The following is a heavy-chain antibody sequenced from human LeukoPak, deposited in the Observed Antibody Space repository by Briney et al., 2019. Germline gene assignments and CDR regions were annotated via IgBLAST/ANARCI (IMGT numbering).Heavy chain of an antibody. D-gene: IGHD3-10*01. CDR1: GYSFTSYW. V-gene: IGHV5-10-1*01. J-gene: IGHJ6*02. CDR3: ARRKGLGVLWFGEQDNYGMDV. Sequence: PGESLKISCKGSGYSFTSYWISWVRQMPGKGLEWMGRIDPSDSYTNYSPSFQGHVTISADKSISTAYLQWSSLKASDTAMYYCARRKGLGVLWFGEQDNYGMDVWGQGTTVTVSS. CDR2: IDPSDSYT.